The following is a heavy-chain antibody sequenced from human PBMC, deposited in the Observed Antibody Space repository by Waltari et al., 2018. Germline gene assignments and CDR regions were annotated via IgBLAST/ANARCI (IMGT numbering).Heavy chain of an antibody. Sequence: QVQLQQWGAGLLKPSETLSLTCAVYGGSFRGYSWSWIRQPPGKGLEWIGEINHSGSTNYNPSLKSRVTISVDTSKNQFSLKLSSVTAADTAVYYCARVKISRITIFGVVPPYYYGMDVWGQGTTVTVSS. CDR2: INHSGST. CDR3: ARVKISRITIFGVVPPYYYGMDV. J-gene: IGHJ6*02. D-gene: IGHD3-3*01. CDR1: GGSFRGYS. V-gene: IGHV4-34*01.